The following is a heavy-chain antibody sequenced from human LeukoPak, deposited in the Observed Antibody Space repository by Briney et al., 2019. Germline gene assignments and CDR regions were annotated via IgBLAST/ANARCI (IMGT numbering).Heavy chain of an antibody. CDR3: ARQGAIQFRSYYYYMDV. J-gene: IGHJ6*03. Sequence: PSDTLSLTCTVSGGSISSSSYYWGWIRQPPGKGLEWIGSIYYSGSTYYNPSLKSRVTISVDTSKNQFSLKLSSVTAADTAVYYCARQGAIQFRSYYYYMDVWGKGTTVTVSS. CDR2: IYYSGST. CDR1: GGSISSSSYY. V-gene: IGHV4-39*01.